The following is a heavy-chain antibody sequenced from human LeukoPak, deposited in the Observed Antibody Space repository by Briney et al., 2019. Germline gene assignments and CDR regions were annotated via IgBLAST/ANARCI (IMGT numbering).Heavy chain of an antibody. CDR2: IYYSGST. V-gene: IGHV4-31*03. CDR1: GGSISSGGYY. J-gene: IGHJ4*02. Sequence: KPSQTLSLTCTVSGGSISSGGYYWSWIRQHPGKGLEWIGYIYYSGSTYYNPSLKSRVTISVDTSKNQFSLKLSSVTAADTAVYYCARGRKGIAARRNQYFDYWGQGTLVTVSS. CDR3: ARGRKGIAARRNQYFDY. D-gene: IGHD6-6*01.